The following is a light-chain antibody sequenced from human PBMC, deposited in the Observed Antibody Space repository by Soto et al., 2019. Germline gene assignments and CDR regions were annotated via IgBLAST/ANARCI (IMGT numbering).Light chain of an antibody. CDR3: QQYNGCSRT. CDR2: GAS. J-gene: IGKJ1*01. Sequence: IQMTQSPSTLSASVGAKVTIACRASQSISTWLAWYQQKPGKAPELLLYGASSLENGVRSRFSGSGPGTGFTLTISGLQPDDFAHYYCQQYNGCSRTFGPRTKVEIK. V-gene: IGKV1-5*01. CDR1: QSISTW.